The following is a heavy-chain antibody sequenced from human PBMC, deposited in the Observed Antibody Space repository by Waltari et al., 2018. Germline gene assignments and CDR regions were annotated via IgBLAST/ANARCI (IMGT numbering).Heavy chain of an antibody. V-gene: IGHV3-23*01. Sequence: EVQLLESGGGLVQPGGSLRLSCAASGFTFISYAMSWVRQAPGEGLAWSSSISCPGLTPFNADSVKGRFSIPSDNSKNTLYLQINGLGADDTAVYYCAKVGGIAAAEFQFDFWGRGTLVTVSS. J-gene: IGHJ4*02. CDR2: ISCPGLTP. CDR1: GFTFISYA. D-gene: IGHD6-13*01. CDR3: AKVGGIAAAEFQFDF.